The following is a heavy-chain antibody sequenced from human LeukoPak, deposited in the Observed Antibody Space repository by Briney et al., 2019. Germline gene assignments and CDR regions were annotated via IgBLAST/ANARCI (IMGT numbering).Heavy chain of an antibody. D-gene: IGHD2-15*01. CDR2: IYYSGST. CDR3: ARVGYCSGGSCYRSAFDI. CDR1: GGSISSYY. V-gene: IGHV4-59*12. Sequence: PSETLSLTCTVSGGSISSYYWSWIRQPPGKGLEWIGYIYYSGSTNYNPSLKSRVTISVDTSKNQFSLKLSSVTTADTAMYYCARVGYCSGGSCYRSAFDIWGQGTMVTVSS. J-gene: IGHJ3*02.